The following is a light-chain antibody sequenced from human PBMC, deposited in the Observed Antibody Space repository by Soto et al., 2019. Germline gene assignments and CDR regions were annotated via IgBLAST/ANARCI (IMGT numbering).Light chain of an antibody. CDR2: DAS. J-gene: IGKJ4*01. Sequence: IVITNSPGTLSVSPGDRAALSCRSSQPVNNNLAWYQHKPGQAPRLLIYDASNRATGTPDRFSGSGSGTDFTLTISRLEPEDFAVYYCQQYGYSPTFGGGTKV. CDR1: QPVNNN. CDR3: QQYGYSPT. V-gene: IGKV3-20*01.